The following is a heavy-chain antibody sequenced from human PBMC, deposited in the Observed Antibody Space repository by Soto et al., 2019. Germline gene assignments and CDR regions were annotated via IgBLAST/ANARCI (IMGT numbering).Heavy chain of an antibody. CDR1: GGSISSGCYS. V-gene: IGHV4-30-2*01. Sequence: QLQLQESGSGLVTPSQTLSLTCAVSGGSISSGCYSWSWIRQPPGKGLEWIGYIYHSGRTYYNPTLKSRVTISVDRAKNHFSLKLSSVTAADTAVYYCARGPTFGRWGQGTLVTVSS. CDR3: ARGPTFGR. J-gene: IGHJ4*02. D-gene: IGHD3-3*01. CDR2: IYHSGRT.